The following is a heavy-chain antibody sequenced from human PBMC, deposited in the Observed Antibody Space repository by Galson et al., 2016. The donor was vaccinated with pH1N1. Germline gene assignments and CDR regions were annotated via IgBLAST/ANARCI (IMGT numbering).Heavy chain of an antibody. D-gene: IGHD3-3*01. CDR3: ARGAFTKITLVGVVTIAGMDV. CDR2: IRNKVYGATT. CDR1: GFTFGDYP. J-gene: IGHJ6*02. V-gene: IGHV3-49*04. Sequence: SLRLSCAGSGFTFGDYPVSWVRQAPGKGVEWVGVIRNKVYGATTDYDASVKGRITIARDDSKSIVYLQMNSLKTEDTAVYYCARGAFTKITLVGVVTIAGMDVWGQGTTVTVSS.